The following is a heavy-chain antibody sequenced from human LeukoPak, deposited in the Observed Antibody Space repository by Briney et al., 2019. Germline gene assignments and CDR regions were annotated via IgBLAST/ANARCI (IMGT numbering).Heavy chain of an antibody. V-gene: IGHV1-18*01. CDR3: ARGKVGYCSSSSCLSPFDY. CDR1: GYTFTSYG. Sequence: ASVKLSCKASGYTFTSYGISWVRQAPGQGLEWMAWISAYNGNTYYAQKFQGRVTMTTDTSTSTAYMDLRSLRSDDTAVYYCARGKVGYCSSSSCLSPFDYWGQRTLVTVSS. J-gene: IGHJ4*02. D-gene: IGHD2-2*01. CDR2: ISAYNGNT.